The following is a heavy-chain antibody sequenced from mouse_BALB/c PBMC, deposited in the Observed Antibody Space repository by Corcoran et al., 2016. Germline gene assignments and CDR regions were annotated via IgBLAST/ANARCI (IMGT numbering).Heavy chain of an antibody. D-gene: IGHD2-10*02. J-gene: IGHJ3*01. CDR3: ASRYGNQAWFAY. CDR2: IYPGNGST. CDR1: GYTFTSYD. V-gene: IGHV1S56*01. Sequence: QVQLQQTGPELVRPGALVKISCKASGYTFTSYDINWVKQRPGQGLERIGWIYPGNGSTKYNEKFKGKVTLTADKSSSTAYMQLSSLTSENSAVYFCASRYGNQAWFAYWGQGTLVTVSA.